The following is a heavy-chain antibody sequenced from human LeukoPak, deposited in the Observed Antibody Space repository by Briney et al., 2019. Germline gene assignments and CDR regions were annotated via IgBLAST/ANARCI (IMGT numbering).Heavy chain of an antibody. V-gene: IGHV3-7*03. CDR3: ARETPYGSLTFDY. J-gene: IGHJ4*02. CDR2: MKQDGGEK. D-gene: IGHD3-10*01. Sequence: GGSLRLSCAASGFTFRSYWMSWVRQAPGKGLEWVANMKQDGGEKYYVDSVKRRFTVSRDNAKSSLYLQMNSLRAEDTAVYYCARETPYGSLTFDYWGQGTRVTVSS. CDR1: GFTFRSYW.